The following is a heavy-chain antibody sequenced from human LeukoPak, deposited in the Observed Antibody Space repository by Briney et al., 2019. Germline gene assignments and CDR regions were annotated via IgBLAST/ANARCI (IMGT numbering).Heavy chain of an antibody. Sequence: PGGSLRLSCVASGFTFSSYGMHWVRQAPGKGLEWVTFIRYDGSNKYYADSVKGRFTVSRDNSKNTLYLQMNSLRGEDTAVYYCAKRRGAAAYDAFDIWGQGTMVTVSS. CDR2: IRYDGSNK. CDR1: GFTFSSYG. D-gene: IGHD6-13*01. CDR3: AKRRGAAAYDAFDI. V-gene: IGHV3-30*02. J-gene: IGHJ3*02.